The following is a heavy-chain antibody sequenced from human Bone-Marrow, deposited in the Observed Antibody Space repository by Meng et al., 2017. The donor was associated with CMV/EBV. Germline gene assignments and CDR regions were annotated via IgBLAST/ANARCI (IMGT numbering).Heavy chain of an antibody. J-gene: IGHJ6*01. CDR3: ARDRYCSITSCYASVSWYYYGMDA. D-gene: IGHD2-2*01. Sequence: ASVKVSCKASGYTFTSYYMHWVRQAPGQGLEWMGIINPSGGSTSYAQKFQGRVTMTRDTSTSTVYMELRSLRSDDTAVYYCARDRYCSITSCYASVSWYYYGMDAWGQGATVTGSS. V-gene: IGHV1-46*01. CDR2: INPSGGST. CDR1: GYTFTSYY.